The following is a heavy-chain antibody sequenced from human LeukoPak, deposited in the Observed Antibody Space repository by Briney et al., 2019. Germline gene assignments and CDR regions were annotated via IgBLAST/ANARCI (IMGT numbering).Heavy chain of an antibody. CDR2: FDPVDGET. Sequence: GASVKVSCKVSGSTLTELSIHWVRQAPGKGLAWMGGFDPVDGETIYAQEFQGRVTMTEDTSTDTAYMELSSLGSEDTAVYYFATVAASSGTYYLYYFHYWGQGTLVTVSS. J-gene: IGHJ4*02. D-gene: IGHD1-26*01. V-gene: IGHV1-24*01. CDR1: GSTLTELS. CDR3: ATVAASSGTYYLYYFHY.